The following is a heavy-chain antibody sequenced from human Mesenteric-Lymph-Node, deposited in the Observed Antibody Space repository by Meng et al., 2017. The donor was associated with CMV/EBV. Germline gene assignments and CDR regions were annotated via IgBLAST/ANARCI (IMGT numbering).Heavy chain of an antibody. CDR2: ISSSATTI. CDR1: GFTFSSHE. V-gene: IGHV3-48*03. J-gene: IGHJ4*02. Sequence: GGSLRLSCAASGFTFSSHEMNWVRQAPGKGLEWVSYISSSATTIYYADSVKGRFTISRDNAKNSLYLQMNFLRAEDTAVYYCARGASGNWYPTAGWGQGTLVTVSS. CDR3: ARGASGNWYPTAG. D-gene: IGHD6-13*01.